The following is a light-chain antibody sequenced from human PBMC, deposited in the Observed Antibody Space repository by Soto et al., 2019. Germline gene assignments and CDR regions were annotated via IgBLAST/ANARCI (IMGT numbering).Light chain of an antibody. Sequence: QSGLTEPSSVSGSPGEAVTISFTGNSSVVGGYNSVSWYQPHPGKAPNLILYDVGDRPSGVSYRFSGSKSGNTASLTISGLQAADEADYFCSSFTSSMTNVFGSGTKVTVL. CDR1: SSVVGGYNS. CDR3: SSFTSSMTNV. CDR2: DVG. V-gene: IGLV2-14*03. J-gene: IGLJ1*01.